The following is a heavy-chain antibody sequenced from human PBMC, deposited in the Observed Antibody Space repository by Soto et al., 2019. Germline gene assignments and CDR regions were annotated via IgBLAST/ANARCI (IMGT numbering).Heavy chain of an antibody. Sequence: QVQLVQSGAEVKKPGSSVKVSCKASGGTFSSSAISWVRQAPGQGLEWMGAIIPVFGTAHYAQKFQGRVTITADKPTRTAYMELSRVRAEDAAVYYCARERAERGKDVWGQGTTVTVSS. V-gene: IGHV1-69*06. CDR2: IIPVFGTA. CDR1: GGTFSSSA. CDR3: ARERAERGKDV. J-gene: IGHJ6*02.